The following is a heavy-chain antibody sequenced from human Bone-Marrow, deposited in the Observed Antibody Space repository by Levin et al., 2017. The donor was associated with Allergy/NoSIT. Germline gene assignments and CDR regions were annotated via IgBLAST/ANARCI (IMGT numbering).Heavy chain of an antibody. CDR2: IKQDGTEK. CDR3: ARKYSSAWCFDY. J-gene: IGHJ4*02. Sequence: ASVKVSCAASGFTFSNYGMTWVRQAPGKGLEWVATIKQDGTEKNYVDSVKGRFTISRDNANNALHLQMSSLRVEDTAVYFCARKYSSAWCFDYWGQGILVAVSS. D-gene: IGHD6-19*01. V-gene: IGHV3-7*01. CDR1: GFTFSNYG.